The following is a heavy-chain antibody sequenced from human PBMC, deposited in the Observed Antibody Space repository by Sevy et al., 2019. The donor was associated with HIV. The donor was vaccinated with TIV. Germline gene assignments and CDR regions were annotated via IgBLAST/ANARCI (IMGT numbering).Heavy chain of an antibody. D-gene: IGHD2-2*01. V-gene: IGHV3-30-3*01. CDR3: ARDGWDCSSTSCYVDY. Sequence: GGSLRLSCAASGFTFSSYAMHWVRQAPGKGLEWVAVISYDGSNKYYADSVKGRFTISRDNSKNTRYLQMNSLRAEDTAVYYCARDGWDCSSTSCYVDYWGQGTLVTVSS. CDR1: GFTFSSYA. CDR2: ISYDGSNK. J-gene: IGHJ4*02.